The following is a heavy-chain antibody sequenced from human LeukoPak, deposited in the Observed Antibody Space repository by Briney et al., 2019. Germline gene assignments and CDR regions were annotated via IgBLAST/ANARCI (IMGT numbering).Heavy chain of an antibody. Sequence: GGSLRLSCAASGFTFSSYAMHWVRQAPGKGLEWVAFIRYDGTNTYYADSVKGRFTVSRDNSKNTLYLQMNSLRAEDTAVYYCAKEFTIFGGPGYFDSWGQGTLVTASS. V-gene: IGHV3-30*02. CDR2: IRYDGTNT. J-gene: IGHJ4*02. CDR3: AKEFTIFGGPGYFDS. D-gene: IGHD3-3*01. CDR1: GFTFSSYA.